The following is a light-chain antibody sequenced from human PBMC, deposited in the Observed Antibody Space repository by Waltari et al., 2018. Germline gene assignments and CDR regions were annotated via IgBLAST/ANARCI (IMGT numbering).Light chain of an antibody. V-gene: IGKV1-33*01. J-gene: IGKJ4*01. CDR3: QQCNSYLLT. CDR2: DAS. Sequence: DIQMTQSPSSLSASVGDRVTITCQASQDISNYLNWYQQKPGKAPKLLIYDASNLETGVPSRFSGSGSGTDFTFTISSLQPEDIATYYCQQCNSYLLTFGGGTKVEIK. CDR1: QDISNY.